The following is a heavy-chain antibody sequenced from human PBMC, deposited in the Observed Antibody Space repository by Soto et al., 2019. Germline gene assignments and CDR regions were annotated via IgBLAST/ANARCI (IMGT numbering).Heavy chain of an antibody. J-gene: IGHJ3*02. CDR3: AREIRYCGGGSCYTVGAFDI. CDR1: GFTFSDYY. D-gene: IGHD2-15*01. V-gene: IGHV3-21*01. CDR2: ISSSSSDI. Sequence: GGSLRLSCAASGFTFSDYYISWVRQAPGKGLEWVSSISSSSSDIYYADSVKGRFTVSRDNAKNSLSLQMNSLRAEDTAVYYCAREIRYCGGGSCYTVGAFDIWGQGTMVT.